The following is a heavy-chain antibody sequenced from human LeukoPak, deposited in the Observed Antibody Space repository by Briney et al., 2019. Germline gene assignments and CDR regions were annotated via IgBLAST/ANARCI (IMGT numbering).Heavy chain of an antibody. CDR3: ALRGYSGYDEKAFDI. Sequence: PSETLSLTCTVSGGSISSGGYYWSWIRQHPGKGLEWIGYIYYSGSTYYNPSLKGRVTISVDTSKNQFSLKLSSVTAADTAVYYCALRGYSGYDEKAFDIWGQGTMVTVSS. J-gene: IGHJ3*02. D-gene: IGHD5-12*01. V-gene: IGHV4-31*03. CDR2: IYYSGST. CDR1: GGSISSGGYY.